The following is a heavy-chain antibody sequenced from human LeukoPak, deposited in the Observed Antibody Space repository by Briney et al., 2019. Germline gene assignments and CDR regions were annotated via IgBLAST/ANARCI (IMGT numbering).Heavy chain of an antibody. Sequence: SETLSLTCAVYGGSFSGYYWSWIRQPPGKGLEWIGEIKHSGSTNYNPSLKSRVTISVDTSKNQFSLKLSSVTAADTAVYYCAMKYDYVWGSYRLDYWGQGTLVTVSS. D-gene: IGHD3-16*02. CDR1: GGSFSGYY. V-gene: IGHV4-34*01. J-gene: IGHJ4*02. CDR2: IKHSGST. CDR3: AMKYDYVWGSYRLDY.